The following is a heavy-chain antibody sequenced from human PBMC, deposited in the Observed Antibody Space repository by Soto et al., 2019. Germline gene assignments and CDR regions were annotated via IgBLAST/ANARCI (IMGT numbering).Heavy chain of an antibody. J-gene: IGHJ4*02. Sequence: PGGSLRLSCAASGFTFSSYSMNWVRQAPGKGLEWVSSISSSSSYIYYADSVKGRFTISRDNAENSLYLQMNSLRAEGTGVYYCARATGYCSSTSCYSLDYWGQGTLVTVSS. V-gene: IGHV3-21*01. CDR1: GFTFSSYS. CDR3: ARATGYCSSTSCYSLDY. D-gene: IGHD2-2*02. CDR2: ISSSSSYI.